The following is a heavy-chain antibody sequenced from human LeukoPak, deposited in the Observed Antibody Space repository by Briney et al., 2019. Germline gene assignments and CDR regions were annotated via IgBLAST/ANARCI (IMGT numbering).Heavy chain of an antibody. CDR3: ARDMATDYFDY. V-gene: IGHV3-33*01. Sequence: GRSLRLSCAASGFTFSGHGMHWVRQAPGKGLEWVAVIWYDGSNRYYADSVKGRFTISRDNSKNTLYLQVNSLRAEDTAVYYCARDMATDYFDYWGQGTLVTVSS. J-gene: IGHJ4*02. CDR1: GFTFSGHG. D-gene: IGHD5-24*01. CDR2: IWYDGSNR.